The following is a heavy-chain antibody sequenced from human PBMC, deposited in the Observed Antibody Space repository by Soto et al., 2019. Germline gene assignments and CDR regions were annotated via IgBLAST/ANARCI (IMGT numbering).Heavy chain of an antibody. Sequence: ASVKVSCKASGYTFTGYYMHWVRQAPGQGLEWMGWINPNSGGTNYAQKFQGWVTMTRDTSISTAYMELSSLRSEDTAVYYCATTVTIEMATYFDYWGQGTLVTVSS. D-gene: IGHD5-12*01. J-gene: IGHJ4*02. V-gene: IGHV1-2*04. CDR1: GYTFTGYY. CDR2: INPNSGGT. CDR3: ATTVTIEMATYFDY.